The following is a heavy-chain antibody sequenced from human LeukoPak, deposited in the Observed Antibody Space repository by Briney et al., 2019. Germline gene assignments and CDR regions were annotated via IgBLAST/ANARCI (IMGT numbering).Heavy chain of an antibody. CDR3: ARDRTWMLDY. J-gene: IGHJ4*02. V-gene: IGHV3-48*03. D-gene: IGHD2-2*03. CDR1: GFTFSSYE. CDR2: ISTSGSTI. Sequence: AGGSLRLSCAASGFTFSSYEINWVRQAPGKGLEWVSYISTSGSTIYYADSVKGRFTISRDDAKNSLYLQMNSLRAEDTAIYYCARDRTWMLDYWGQGTLVTVSS.